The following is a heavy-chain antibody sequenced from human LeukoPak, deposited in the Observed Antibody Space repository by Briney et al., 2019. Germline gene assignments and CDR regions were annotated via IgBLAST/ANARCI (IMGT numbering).Heavy chain of an antibody. D-gene: IGHD6-19*01. V-gene: IGHV1-8*01. CDR3: ATTTRYSSGWFTYYYYYGMDV. CDR1: GYTFTSYD. Sequence: ASVKVSCKASGYTFTSYDINWVRQATGQGLEWMGWMNPNSGNTGYAQKFQGRVTMTRNTSISTAYMELSSLGSEDTAVYYCATTTRYSSGWFTYYYYYGMDVWGQGTTVTVSS. J-gene: IGHJ6*02. CDR2: MNPNSGNT.